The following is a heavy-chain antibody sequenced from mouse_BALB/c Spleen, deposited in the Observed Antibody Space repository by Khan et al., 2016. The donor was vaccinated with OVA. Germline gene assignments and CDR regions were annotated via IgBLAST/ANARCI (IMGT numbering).Heavy chain of an antibody. J-gene: IGHJ1*01. CDR1: GYFFTSDW. Sequence: QVQLQQPGAELVRPGASVKLSCKASGYFFTSDWMNWVKQRPGQGLEWIGMIHPYDSETTLNQKFKDKATLTVAKSSSTAYLQLSSPPSDDSAVFCCARGTTTSYWYFDVWGAGTTVTVSS. CDR2: IHPYDSET. D-gene: IGHD1-1*01. CDR3: ARGTTTSYWYFDV. V-gene: IGHV1S82*01.